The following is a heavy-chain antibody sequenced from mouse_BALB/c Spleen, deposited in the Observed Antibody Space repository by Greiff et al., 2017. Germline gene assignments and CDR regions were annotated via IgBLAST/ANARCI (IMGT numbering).Heavy chain of an antibody. Sequence: EVQLVESGGDLVKPGGSLKLSCAASGFTFSSYGMSWVRQTPDKRLEWVATISSGGSYTYYPDSVKGRFTISRDNAKNNLYLQMSSLKSEDTAMYYCARKFITTATRAMDYWGQGTTVTVSS. CDR1: GFTFSSYG. D-gene: IGHD1-2*01. V-gene: IGHV5-6*01. CDR2: ISSGGSYT. J-gene: IGHJ4*01. CDR3: ARKFITTATRAMDY.